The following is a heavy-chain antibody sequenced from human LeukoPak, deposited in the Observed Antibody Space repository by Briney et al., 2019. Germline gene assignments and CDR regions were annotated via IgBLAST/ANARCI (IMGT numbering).Heavy chain of an antibody. D-gene: IGHD2-8*01. CDR3: ARGLDCTNGVCYHYYYYYMDV. V-gene: IGHV1-8*03. J-gene: IGHJ6*03. Sequence: ASVKVSCKASGYTFTSYDINWVRQATGQGLEWMGWMSPNSGNTGYAQKFQGRVTITRNTSISTAYMELSSLRSEDTAVYYCARGLDCTNGVCYHYYYYYMDVWGKGTTVTVSS. CDR2: MSPNSGNT. CDR1: GYTFTSYD.